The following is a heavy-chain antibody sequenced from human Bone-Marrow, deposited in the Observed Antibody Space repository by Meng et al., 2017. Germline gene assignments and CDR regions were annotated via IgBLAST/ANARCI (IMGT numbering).Heavy chain of an antibody. CDR3: AAAWELLPPGY. D-gene: IGHD1-26*01. V-gene: IGHV3-74*01. Sequence: EVRLVESGGGLVQSGGSLRLSCAASGFTFSSYGMHWVRQAPGKGLEWVSRTSRDGSDTVYADSVKGRFTMSRDNAKNTLYLQMNSLRAEDTAVYYCAAAWELLPPGYWGQGTLVTVSS. CDR1: GFTFSSYG. CDR2: TSRDGSDT. J-gene: IGHJ4*02.